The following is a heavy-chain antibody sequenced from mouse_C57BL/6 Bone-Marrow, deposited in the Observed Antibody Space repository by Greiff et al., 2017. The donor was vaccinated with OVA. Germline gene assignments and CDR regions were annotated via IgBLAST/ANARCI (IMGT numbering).Heavy chain of an antibody. D-gene: IGHD1-1*01. J-gene: IGHJ1*03. V-gene: IGHV1-75*01. CDR3: ARLRDYYGSSFHWYFDV. Sequence: QVQLQQSGPELVKPGASVKISCKASGYTFTDYYINWVKQRPGQGLEWIGWIFPGSGSTYYNEKFKGKATLTVDKSSSTAYMLLSSLTSEDSAVYFCARLRDYYGSSFHWYFDVWGTGTTVTVSS. CDR2: IFPGSGST. CDR1: GYTFTDYY.